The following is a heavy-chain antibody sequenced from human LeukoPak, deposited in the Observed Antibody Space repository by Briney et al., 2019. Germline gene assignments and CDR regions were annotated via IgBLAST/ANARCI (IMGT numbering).Heavy chain of an antibody. CDR1: GFTFSSYG. Sequence: GGSLRLSCAASGFTFSSYGMSWVRQAPGKGLEWVSAISSGGGNTDYADSVKGRFIISRDNSKNTVFLQMNSLRAEDTGVYYCANRISGSSSWGQGTLVTVSS. D-gene: IGHD1-26*01. V-gene: IGHV3-23*01. CDR3: ANRISGSSS. CDR2: ISSGGGNT. J-gene: IGHJ5*02.